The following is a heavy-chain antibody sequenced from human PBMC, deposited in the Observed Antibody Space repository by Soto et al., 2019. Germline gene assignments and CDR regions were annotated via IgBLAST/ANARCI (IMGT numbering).Heavy chain of an antibody. Sequence: SETLSLTCAVYGGSFSGYYWSWIRQPPGKGLEWIGEINHSGSTNYNPSLKSRVTISVDTSKNQFSLKLSSVTAADTAVYYCARGRNWNYASYYYYMDVWGKGTTVTVSS. CDR2: INHSGST. CDR3: ARGRNWNYASYYYYMDV. CDR1: GGSFSGYY. D-gene: IGHD1-7*01. V-gene: IGHV4-34*01. J-gene: IGHJ6*03.